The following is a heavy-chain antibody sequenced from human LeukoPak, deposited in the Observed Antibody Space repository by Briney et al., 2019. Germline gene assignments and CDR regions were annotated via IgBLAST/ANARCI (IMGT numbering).Heavy chain of an antibody. J-gene: IGHJ5*02. CDR3: AREGRESGDIVVVPAAIWFDP. V-gene: IGHV1-69*04. CDR1: GGTFSSNA. Sequence: ASVKVSCKASGGTFSSNAISWVRQAAGQGLEWMGRIIPIFGIANYAQKFQGRVTITADKSTSTAYMELSSLRSEDTAVYYCAREGRESGDIVVVPAAIWFDPWGQGTLVTVSS. D-gene: IGHD2-2*01. CDR2: IIPIFGIA.